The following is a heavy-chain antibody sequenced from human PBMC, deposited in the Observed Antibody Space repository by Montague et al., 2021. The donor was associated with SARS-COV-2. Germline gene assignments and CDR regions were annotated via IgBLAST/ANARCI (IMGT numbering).Heavy chain of an antibody. V-gene: IGHV3-48*03. CDR3: AREPEILTGGGYNYGLDA. CDR1: RFTFSSYE. D-gene: IGHD3-9*01. Sequence: SLRLSCAASRFTFSSYEIHWVRQAPGKGLEWISYISNTGGTIYYADSVKGRFTISRDNARSSVFLQMNSLRVEDTAVYYCAREPEILTGGGYNYGLDAWGQGTTVTVSS. J-gene: IGHJ6*02. CDR2: ISNTGGTI.